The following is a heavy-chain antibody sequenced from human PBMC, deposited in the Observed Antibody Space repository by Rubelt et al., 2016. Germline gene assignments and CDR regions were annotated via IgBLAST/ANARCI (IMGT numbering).Heavy chain of an antibody. CDR1: GFTFSSYA. V-gene: IGHV3-23*01. Sequence: EVQLLESGGGLVQPGGSLRLSCAASGFTFSSYAMSWVRQAPGKGLEWVLAISGSGGSTYYADSVKGRFTISRDNSKNMLYLQMNSLRAEDTAVYYCAKDCPAWTGERYLDYWGQGTLVTVSS. CDR3: AKDCPAWTGERYLDY. CDR2: ISGSGGST. J-gene: IGHJ4*02. D-gene: IGHD3/OR15-3a*01.